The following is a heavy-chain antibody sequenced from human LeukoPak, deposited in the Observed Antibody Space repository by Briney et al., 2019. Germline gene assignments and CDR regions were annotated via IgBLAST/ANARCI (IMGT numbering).Heavy chain of an antibody. CDR3: ARGHGGLEY. V-gene: IGHV3-11*01. J-gene: IGHJ4*02. CDR1: GFTFSDKY. D-gene: IGHD3-10*01. CDR2: ISDSGSTI. Sequence: PGGSLRLSCAASGFTFSDKYMSWIRQAPGEGLGWVSYISDSGSTIKYADSAKGRFTISRDNAKNSLYLQMNSLRAEDTAVYFCARGHGGLEYWGQGTLVTVSS.